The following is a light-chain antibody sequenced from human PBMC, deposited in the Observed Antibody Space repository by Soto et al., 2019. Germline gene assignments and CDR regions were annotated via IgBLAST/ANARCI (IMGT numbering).Light chain of an antibody. CDR3: AAWYDSLSGVV. Sequence: QSVLTQPPSASGTPGQRVTISCSGSSSNIGSNTVNWYQQLPGTAAKLLIYSNNQRPSGVPDRFSGSKSGTSASLATSGLQSEDEADYYCAAWYDSLSGVVFGGGTKLTVL. CDR1: SSNIGSNT. CDR2: SNN. V-gene: IGLV1-44*01. J-gene: IGLJ2*01.